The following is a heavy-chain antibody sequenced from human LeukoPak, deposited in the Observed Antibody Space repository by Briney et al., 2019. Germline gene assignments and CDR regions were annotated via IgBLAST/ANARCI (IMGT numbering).Heavy chain of an antibody. CDR3: ARGRVRFLEWLLSDYYYYYGMDV. V-gene: IGHV1-18*01. CDR1: GYTFTSYG. CDR2: ISAYNGNT. Sequence: ASVKVSCKASGYTFTSYGISWVRQAPGQGLEWMGWISAYNGNTNYAQKLQGRVTMTTDTSTSTAYMELRSLRSDDTAVYYCARGRVRFLEWLLSDYYYYYGMDVWGQGTTVTVSS. J-gene: IGHJ6*02. D-gene: IGHD3-3*01.